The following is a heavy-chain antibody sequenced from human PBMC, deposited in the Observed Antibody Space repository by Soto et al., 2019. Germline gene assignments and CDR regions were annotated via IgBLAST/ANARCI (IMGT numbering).Heavy chain of an antibody. V-gene: IGHV4-59*08. CDR1: GGSISSYY. CDR3: ASLTTVTTLNWYFDL. CDR2: IYYSGST. D-gene: IGHD4-17*01. Sequence: PSETLSLTCTFSGGSISSYYWSWIRQPPGKGLEWIGYIYYSGSTNYNPSLKSRVTISVDTSKNQFSLKLSSVTAADTAVYYCASLTTVTTLNWYFDLWGRGTLVTVSS. J-gene: IGHJ2*01.